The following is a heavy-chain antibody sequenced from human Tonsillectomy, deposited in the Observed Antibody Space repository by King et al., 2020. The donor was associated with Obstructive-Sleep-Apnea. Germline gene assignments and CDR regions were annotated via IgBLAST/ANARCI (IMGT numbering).Heavy chain of an antibody. J-gene: IGHJ4*02. D-gene: IGHD4-17*01. CDR1: GSTFTGYY. CDR3: ATVAVSTATYYFDY. V-gene: IGHV1-2*02. CDR2: INPNSGGT. Sequence: QLVQSGAEVKKPGASVKVSCQASGSTFTGYYIHWVRQAPGQGLECMGWINPNSGGTNYAQKFQGRVTMTRDTSISTAYMELSRLISDDTAVYYCATVAVSTATYYFDYWGQGTLVTVSS.